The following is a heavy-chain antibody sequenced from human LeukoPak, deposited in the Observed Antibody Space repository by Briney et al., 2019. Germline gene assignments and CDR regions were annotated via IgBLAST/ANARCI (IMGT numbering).Heavy chain of an antibody. CDR1: GYTFTSYA. J-gene: IGHJ4*02. CDR2: ISAGNGNT. D-gene: IGHD1-26*01. Sequence: ASVKVSCKASGYTFTSYAINWVRQAPGQRLEWMGWISAGNGNTKYSQNFQGRVTFISNTSATTAFMELSGLRSEDAAVYYCARDSGSGSNDYWGQGTLVTVSS. CDR3: ARDSGSGSNDY. V-gene: IGHV1-3*01.